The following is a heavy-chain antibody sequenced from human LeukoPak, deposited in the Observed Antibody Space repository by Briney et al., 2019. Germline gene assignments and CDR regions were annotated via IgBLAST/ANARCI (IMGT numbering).Heavy chain of an antibody. D-gene: IGHD3-9*01. CDR1: GFTVSSNY. J-gene: IGHJ6*02. V-gene: IGHV3-53*04. CDR2: IYSGGST. CDR3: EAGIRDLQEDV. Sequence: GGSLRLSCAASGFTVSSNYMSWVRQAPGKGLEWVSVIYSGGSTYYADSVKGRFTISRHNSKNTLYLQMNSLRAEDTALYQAEAGIRDLQEDVWGQGTTVTVSS.